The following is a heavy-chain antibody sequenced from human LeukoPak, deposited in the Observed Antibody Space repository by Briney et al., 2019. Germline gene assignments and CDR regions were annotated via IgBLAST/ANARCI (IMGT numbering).Heavy chain of an antibody. CDR2: IKSDGST. CDR3: ARTPSEIGGYYREYFRH. J-gene: IGHJ1*01. D-gene: IGHD3-22*01. CDR1: GSTFSSYW. Sequence: PGGSLRLSCAASGSTFSSYWMHWVRQAPGKGLVWVSRIKSDGSTRYADSVKGRFTISRDNAKNTVSLQMTSLRAEDTGVYYCARTPSEIGGYYREYFRHWGQGTLVTVSS. V-gene: IGHV3-74*01.